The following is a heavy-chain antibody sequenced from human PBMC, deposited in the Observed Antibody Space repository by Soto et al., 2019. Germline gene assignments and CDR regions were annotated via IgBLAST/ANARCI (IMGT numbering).Heavy chain of an antibody. Sequence: SQTLSLTCAISGDSVSSNSAAWNWIRQSPSRGLEWLGRTYYRSKWYNDYAVSVKSRITINPDTSKNQFSLQLNSVTPEDTAVYYCARDFSGEWLRLGGTYYFDYWGQGTLVTVSS. CDR1: GDSVSSNSAA. J-gene: IGHJ4*02. V-gene: IGHV6-1*01. CDR3: ARDFSGEWLRLGGTYYFDY. D-gene: IGHD5-12*01. CDR2: TYYRSKWYN.